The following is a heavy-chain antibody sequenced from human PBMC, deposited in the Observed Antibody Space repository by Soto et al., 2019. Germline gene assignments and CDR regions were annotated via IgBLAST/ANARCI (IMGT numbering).Heavy chain of an antibody. CDR1: GGSFSGYY. D-gene: IGHD2-2*01. V-gene: IGHV4-34*01. CDR2: INHSGST. CDR3: ARVKFVQRVPAAIYYYYMDV. Sequence: SETLSLTCAVYGGSFSGYYWSWIRQPPGKGLEWIGEINHSGSTNYNPSLKSRVTISVDTSKNQFSLKLSSVTAADTAVYYCARVKFVQRVPAAIYYYYMDVWGKGTTVTVSS. J-gene: IGHJ6*03.